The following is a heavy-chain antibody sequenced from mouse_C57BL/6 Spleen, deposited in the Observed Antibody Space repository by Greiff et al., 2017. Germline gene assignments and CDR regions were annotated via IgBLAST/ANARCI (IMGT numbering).Heavy chain of an antibody. CDR2: IRNKANNHAT. D-gene: IGHD2-4*01. V-gene: IGHV6-6*01. CDR3: TRDDYAYAMDY. CDR1: GFTFSDAW. Sequence: EVQRVESGGGLVQPGGSMKLSCAASGFTFSDAWMDWVRQSPEKGLEWVAEIRNKANNHATYYAESVKGRFTISRDDSKSSVYLQMNSLRAEDTGIYYCTRDDYAYAMDYWGQGTSVTVSS. J-gene: IGHJ4*01.